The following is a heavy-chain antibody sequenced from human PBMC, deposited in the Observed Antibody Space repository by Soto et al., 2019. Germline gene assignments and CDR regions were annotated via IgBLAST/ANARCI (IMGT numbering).Heavy chain of an antibody. V-gene: IGHV3-23*01. CDR2: ISGGGDTT. CDR3: AKGRGSSGSLTPRVDV. D-gene: IGHD3-10*01. CDR1: GFTFNNYA. Sequence: EVQLLDSGGGLVQPGGSLRLSCAASGFTFNNYAMTWVRQAPGKGLEWVSAISGGGDTTSYADSVKGRFTVSRDGSKNTLDLQMGSLRAEDTALYYCAKGRGSSGSLTPRVDVWGQGTLVTVSS. J-gene: IGHJ4*02.